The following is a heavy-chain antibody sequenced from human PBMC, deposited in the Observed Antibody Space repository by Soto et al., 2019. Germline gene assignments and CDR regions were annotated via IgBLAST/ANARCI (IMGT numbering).Heavy chain of an antibody. J-gene: IGHJ4*02. CDR1: GYTFASYA. Sequence: ASVKVSCKASGYTFASYAMHWVRQAPGQRLEWMGWINAGNGNTKYSQKFQGRVTITRDTSASTAYMELSSLRSEDTAVYYCARSLYDSSGYSYYFDYWGQGTLVTVSS. CDR3: ARSLYDSSGYSYYFDY. D-gene: IGHD3-22*01. CDR2: INAGNGNT. V-gene: IGHV1-3*01.